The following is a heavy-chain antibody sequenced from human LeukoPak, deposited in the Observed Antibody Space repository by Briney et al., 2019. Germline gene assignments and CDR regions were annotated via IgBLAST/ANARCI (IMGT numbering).Heavy chain of an antibody. J-gene: IGHJ3*02. Sequence: ASVKVSCKASGGTFSSYAVSWVRQAPGQGLEWMGRIIPIFGIANYAQKFQGRVTITADKSTSTAYMELSSLRSEDTAVYYCAREPSAFDIWGQGTMVTVSS. CDR1: GGTFSSYA. V-gene: IGHV1-69*04. CDR3: AREPSAFDI. CDR2: IIPIFGIA.